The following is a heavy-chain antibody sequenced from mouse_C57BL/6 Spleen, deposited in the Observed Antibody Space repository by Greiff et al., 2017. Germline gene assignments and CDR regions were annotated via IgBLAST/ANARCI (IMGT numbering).Heavy chain of an antibody. V-gene: IGHV1-19*01. J-gene: IGHJ3*01. CDR1: GYTFTDYY. CDR3: AEGITTVVDAWFAY. D-gene: IGHD1-1*01. Sequence: EVQLQQSGPVLVKPGASVKMSCKASGYTFTDYYMNWVKQSHGKSLEWIGVINPYNGGTSYNQKFKGKATLTVDKSSSTAYMELNSLTSEDSAVYYCAEGITTVVDAWFAYWGQGTLVTVSA. CDR2: INPYNGGT.